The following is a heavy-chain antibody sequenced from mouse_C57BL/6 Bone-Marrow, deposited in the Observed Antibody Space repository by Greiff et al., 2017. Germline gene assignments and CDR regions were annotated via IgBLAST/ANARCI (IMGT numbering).Heavy chain of an antibody. CDR2: ISDGGSYT. J-gene: IGHJ1*03. CDR3: SRDITTVYV. CDR1: GFTFSSYA. Sequence: EVKVVESGGGLVKPGGSLKLSCAASGFTFSSYAMSWVRQTPEKRLEWVATISDGGSYTYYPDNVKGRFTISRDNAKNNLYLQMSHLKSADTAMYYCSRDITTVYVWGTGTTVTVSS. D-gene: IGHD1-1*01. V-gene: IGHV5-4*01.